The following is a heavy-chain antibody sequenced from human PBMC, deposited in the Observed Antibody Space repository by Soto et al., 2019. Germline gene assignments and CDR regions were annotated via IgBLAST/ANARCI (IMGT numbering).Heavy chain of an antibody. D-gene: IGHD1-26*01. J-gene: IGHJ6*01. V-gene: IGHV1-46*01. CDR1: GYTFASYY. CDR3: ERAVGINHYYYYGMDA. Sequence: ASVKVSCKASGYTFASYYMHWVRQAPGQGLEWMGIINPSSGRTSYPQKIQGRVTMTGDTSTSTVYMELSSLRSEDTAVYYCERAVGINHYYYYGMDAWGQGNKVSLTS. CDR2: INPSSGRT.